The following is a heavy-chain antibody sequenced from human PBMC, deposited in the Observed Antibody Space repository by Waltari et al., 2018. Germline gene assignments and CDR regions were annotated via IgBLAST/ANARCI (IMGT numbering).Heavy chain of an antibody. J-gene: IGHJ5*01. CDR2: INPNSGAS. D-gene: IGHD3-9*01. Sequence: QVQLVQSGAEVKKPGASVKVSCKASGYTFTAFYIHWVRQAPGQGLEWMGRINPNSGASNYAVKLQGSISLTSDMSLNTAFMELSRLTSDDTAVYYCARGASIKLSSAFDPWGQGTLVTVSS. V-gene: IGHV1-2*06. CDR3: ARGASIKLSSAFDP. CDR1: GYTFTAFY.